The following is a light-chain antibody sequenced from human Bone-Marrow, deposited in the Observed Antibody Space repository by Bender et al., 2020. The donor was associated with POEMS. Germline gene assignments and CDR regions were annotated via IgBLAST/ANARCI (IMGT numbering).Light chain of an antibody. CDR1: SSDVGGYNC. CDR3: QSYDNSLNSYV. V-gene: IGLV2-14*03. Sequence: QSALTQPASVSGSPGQSITISCTGTSSDVGGYNCVSWYQQHPDKAPKLMIYDVSNRPSGVSNRFSGSKSGNTASLTISGLQAEDEADYYCQSYDNSLNSYVFGGGTKLTVL. J-gene: IGLJ3*02. CDR2: DVS.